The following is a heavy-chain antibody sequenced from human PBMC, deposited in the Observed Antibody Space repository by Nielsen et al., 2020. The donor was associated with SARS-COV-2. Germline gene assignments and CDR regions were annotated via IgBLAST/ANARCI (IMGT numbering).Heavy chain of an antibody. D-gene: IGHD2-8*01. V-gene: IGHV1-18*01. CDR1: GYTFTSYG. CDR2: ISAYNGNT. CDR3: ARVAYCTNGVCPPRY. J-gene: IGHJ4*02. Sequence: ASVKVSCKASGYTFTSYGISWARQAPGQGLEWMGWISAYNGNTNYAQKLQGRVTMTTDTSTSTAYMELRSLRSDDTAVYYCARVAYCTNGVCPPRYWGQGTLVTVSS.